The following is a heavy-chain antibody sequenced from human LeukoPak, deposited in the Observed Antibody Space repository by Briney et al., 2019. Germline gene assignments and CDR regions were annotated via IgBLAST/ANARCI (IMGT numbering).Heavy chain of an antibody. V-gene: IGHV6-1*01. CDR3: ARDQDYYDSSGYYPYYFDY. J-gene: IGHJ4*02. D-gene: IGHD3-22*01. Sequence: SQTLSLTCAISGDSVSSNSAAWNWIRQSPSRGLEWLGRTYYRSKWYNDYAVSVKSRITINLDTSKNQFSLQLNSVTPEDTAVYYCARDQDYYDSSGYYPYYFDYWGQGTLVTVSS. CDR1: GDSVSSNSAA. CDR2: TYYRSKWYN.